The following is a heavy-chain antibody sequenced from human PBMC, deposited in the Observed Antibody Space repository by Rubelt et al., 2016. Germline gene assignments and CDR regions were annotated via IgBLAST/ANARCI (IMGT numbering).Heavy chain of an antibody. V-gene: IGHV5-51*01. CDR2: IYPGDSDT. J-gene: IGHJ5*02. D-gene: IGHD2-8*02. CDR3: ATTSMTSPGTALWLDP. Sequence: EWMGIIYPGDSDTRYSPSFQGQVTISVDKSINTVYLQWGSLKASDTAMYFCATTSMTSPGTALWLDPWGQGTLVTVSS.